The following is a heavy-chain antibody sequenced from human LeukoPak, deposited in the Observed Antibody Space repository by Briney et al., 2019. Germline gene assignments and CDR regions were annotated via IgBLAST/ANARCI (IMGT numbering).Heavy chain of an antibody. J-gene: IGHJ5*02. CDR2: ISTDGSNR. V-gene: IGHV3-30-3*01. CDR3: ASISSGYHLMS. CDR1: GFTFRTYA. Sequence: GGSLRLSCTVSGFTFRTYAMHWVRQAPGKGLEWAAVISTDGSNRYYADSVKGRFTISRDNSKNTLYLQMNSLRAEDTAVYYCASISSGYHLMSWGQGTLVTVSS. D-gene: IGHD3-22*01.